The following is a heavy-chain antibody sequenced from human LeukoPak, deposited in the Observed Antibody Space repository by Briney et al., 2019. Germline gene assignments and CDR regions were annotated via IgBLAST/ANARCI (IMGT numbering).Heavy chain of an antibody. J-gene: IGHJ4*02. CDR3: ARDDGWWRFDF. Sequence: GGSLRLSCVASGLNFNSRWMDWVRRAPGQGLEWVASIKEDGSETHYVDSVRGRFTISRDNDKNSLYLQMSNLRAEDTAMYYCARDDGWWRFDFWGQGALVTVSS. V-gene: IGHV3-7*03. CDR1: GLNFNSRW. CDR2: IKEDGSET. D-gene: IGHD2-8*02.